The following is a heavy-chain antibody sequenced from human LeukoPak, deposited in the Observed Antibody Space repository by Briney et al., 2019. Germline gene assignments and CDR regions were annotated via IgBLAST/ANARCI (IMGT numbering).Heavy chain of an antibody. D-gene: IGHD2-2*01. CDR2: IDRYGSII. CDR1: GFTFSIYS. CDR3: ARDPSLYCASATCYDLDY. Sequence: GGSLRLSCAASGFTFSIYSMNWVRQAPGQGLGWISYIDRYGSIIKYADSVEGRFTISRDNAKNSLYLQMDSLRAEDTAVYYCARDPSLYCASATCYDLDYWGQGTLVTVSS. V-gene: IGHV3-48*04. J-gene: IGHJ4*02.